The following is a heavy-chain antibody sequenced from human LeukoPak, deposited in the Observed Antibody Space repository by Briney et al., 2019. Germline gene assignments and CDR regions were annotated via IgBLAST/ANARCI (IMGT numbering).Heavy chain of an antibody. Sequence: PSQTLSLTRTVSGGSISSGSYYWSWIRQPAGKGLEWIGRIYTSGSTNYNPSLKSRDTISVDTSKNQFSLKLSSVTAADTAVYYCARDLRYCSGGSCYSRWFDPWGQGTLVTVSS. CDR3: ARDLRYCSGGSCYSRWFDP. J-gene: IGHJ5*02. CDR2: IYTSGST. D-gene: IGHD2-15*01. V-gene: IGHV4-61*02. CDR1: GGSISSGSYY.